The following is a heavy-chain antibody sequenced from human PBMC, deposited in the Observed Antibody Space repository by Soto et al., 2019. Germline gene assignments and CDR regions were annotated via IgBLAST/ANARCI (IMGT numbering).Heavy chain of an antibody. J-gene: IGHJ6*02. CDR2: ISSSGNTI. CDR3: ARDSNYRRDYYYGLDV. CDR1: GFTFSDYY. D-gene: IGHD4-4*01. Sequence: PGGSLRLSCAASGFTFSDYYMSWIRQAPGKGLEWVSHISSSGNTIYYADSVKGRFTISRDNAKNSLYLQMNSLRAEDTAVYYCARDSNYRRDYYYGLDVWGQGTTVTVS. V-gene: IGHV3-11*01.